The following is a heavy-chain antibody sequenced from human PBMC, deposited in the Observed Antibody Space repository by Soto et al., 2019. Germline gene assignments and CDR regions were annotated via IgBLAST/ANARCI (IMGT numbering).Heavy chain of an antibody. Sequence: QVQLQESGPGLVKPSETLSLTCAVSGDSISSYYCMWIRQPPGKGLESIGYLYYGRSANYNPSLKARVTLSVDPSTNQCSLTLSSMTAPDTAVYYCALRSMAVVPEYWGQGTLVTVSS. CDR1: GDSISSYY. D-gene: IGHD3-22*01. CDR3: ALRSMAVVPEY. J-gene: IGHJ4*02. V-gene: IGHV4-59*01. CDR2: LYYGRSA.